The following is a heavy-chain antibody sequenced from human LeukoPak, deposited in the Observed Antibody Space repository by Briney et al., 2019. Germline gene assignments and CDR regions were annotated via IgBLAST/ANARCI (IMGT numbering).Heavy chain of an antibody. CDR3: ARDLRDSSGLTFDY. Sequence: GGSLRLSCAASGFTVSSNYMSWVRQAPGKGLEWVSVIYSGGSTYYADSVKGRFTISRENSKNTLYLQMGSLRAEDMAVYYCARDLRDSSGLTFDYWGQGTLVTVSS. J-gene: IGHJ4*02. D-gene: IGHD3-22*01. V-gene: IGHV3-53*05. CDR2: IYSGGST. CDR1: GFTVSSNY.